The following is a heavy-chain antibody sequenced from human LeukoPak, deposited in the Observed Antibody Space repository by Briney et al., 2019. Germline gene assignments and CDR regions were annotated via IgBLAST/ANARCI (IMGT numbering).Heavy chain of an antibody. CDR3: ARAMTTDLNAGFSARFDP. J-gene: IGHJ5*02. Sequence: GRSLRLSCAASGFTFSSYAMHWVRQAPGKGLEWVAVISYDGSNKYYADSVKGRFTISRDNSKNTLYLQMNSLRPEDTAVYYCARAMTTDLNAGFSARFDPWGQGTLVTVSS. D-gene: IGHD1-1*01. CDR2: ISYDGSNK. CDR1: GFTFSSYA. V-gene: IGHV3-30*04.